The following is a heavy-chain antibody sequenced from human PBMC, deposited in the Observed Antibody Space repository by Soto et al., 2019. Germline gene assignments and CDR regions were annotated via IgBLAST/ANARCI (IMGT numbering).Heavy chain of an antibody. J-gene: IGHJ5*02. CDR2: IYYSGST. CDR3: ARGGYDFWSGYYMGDWFDP. V-gene: IGHV4-30-4*01. CDR1: GGSISSGDYY. D-gene: IGHD3-3*01. Sequence: PSETLSLTCTVSGGSISSGDYYWSWIRHPPGKGLEWIGYIYYSGSTYYNPSLKSRVTISVDTSKNQFSLKLSSVTAADTAVYYCARGGYDFWSGYYMGDWFDPWGQGTLVTVSS.